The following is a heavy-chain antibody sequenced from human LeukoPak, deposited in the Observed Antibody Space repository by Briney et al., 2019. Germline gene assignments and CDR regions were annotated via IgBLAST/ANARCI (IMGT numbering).Heavy chain of an antibody. CDR1: GFTFSSYS. Sequence: GGSPRLSCAASGFTFSSYSMNWVRQAPGKGLEWVSSISSSSSYIYYADSVKGRFTISRDNAKNSLYLQMNSLRAEDTAVYYCARDWNGSGSYYNEPFDPWGQGTLVTVSS. D-gene: IGHD3-10*01. CDR3: ARDWNGSGSYYNEPFDP. V-gene: IGHV3-21*01. CDR2: ISSSSSYI. J-gene: IGHJ5*02.